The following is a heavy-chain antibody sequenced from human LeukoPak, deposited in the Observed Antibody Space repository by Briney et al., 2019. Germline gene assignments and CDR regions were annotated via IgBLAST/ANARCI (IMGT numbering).Heavy chain of an antibody. V-gene: IGHV4-59*08. J-gene: IGHJ4*02. CDR1: GGSISSYY. CDR3: ARHDDWATGRYSFDY. D-gene: IGHD1-26*01. CDR2: VFYSGTN. Sequence: SETLSLTCTVSGGSISSYYWSWIRQSPGKGLEGIAYVFYSGTNKYNPSLKSRVTLSVDTSKNQFSLKLNSVTAADTAIYYCARHDDWATGRYSFDYWGQGTLVTVSS.